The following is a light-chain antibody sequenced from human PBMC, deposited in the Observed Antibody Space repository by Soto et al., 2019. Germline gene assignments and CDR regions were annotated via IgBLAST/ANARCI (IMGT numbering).Light chain of an antibody. CDR1: QSFSSH. Sequence: EIVLTQSPATLSLSPGERATLSCRASQSFSSHLAWYQQKPGQAPRLLLYDASKRATGIPARFSGRGSGTDFTLTLSSLEPEDFAVYYCQQRSNWPPVITFGQGTRLEIK. CDR2: DAS. CDR3: QQRSNWPPVIT. V-gene: IGKV3-11*01. J-gene: IGKJ5*01.